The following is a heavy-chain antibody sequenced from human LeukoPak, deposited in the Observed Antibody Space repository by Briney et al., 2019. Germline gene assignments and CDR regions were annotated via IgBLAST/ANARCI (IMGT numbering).Heavy chain of an antibody. CDR2: IDHRGDT. Sequence: SSETLSLTCAVYGGSFSRYYWSWIRQSPGKGLERIAEIDHRGDTNYNPSVKSRVTISVDTSKNQFSLKMRSLSAADTALYYCARGATISETGYFDFWGQGTLVTVSS. CDR3: ARGATISETGYFDF. J-gene: IGHJ4*03. V-gene: IGHV4-34*01. CDR1: GGSFSRYY. D-gene: IGHD5-24*01.